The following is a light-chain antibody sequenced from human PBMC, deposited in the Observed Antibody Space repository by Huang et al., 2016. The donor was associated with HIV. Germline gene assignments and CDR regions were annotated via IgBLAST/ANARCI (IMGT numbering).Light chain of an antibody. CDR3: HHYNNWPPRGT. CDR1: QSVSNN. CDR2: GAS. V-gene: IGKV3-15*01. J-gene: IGKJ1*01. Sequence: EVVMTQSPATLSVSLGERATLSCRASQSVSNNIAWYQQKPGQAPRRLMFGASTRATGGPAGFSGSESVTEFTLTISSLQSEDFGIYYCHHYNNWPPRGTFGQGTKVEIK.